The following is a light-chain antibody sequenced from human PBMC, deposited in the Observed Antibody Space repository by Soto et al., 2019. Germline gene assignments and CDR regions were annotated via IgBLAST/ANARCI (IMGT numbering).Light chain of an antibody. V-gene: IGLV2-8*01. CDR1: SSDVGGYNY. J-gene: IGLJ1*01. CDR3: SSYAGSSNV. Sequence: QSALTQPASVSGSPGQSIAISCTGTSSDVGGYNYVSWHQQHPGKAPKVLISVVSNRPSGVPDRFSGSKSGNTASLTVSGLQAEDEADYYCSSYAGSSNVFGTGTKVTVL. CDR2: VVS.